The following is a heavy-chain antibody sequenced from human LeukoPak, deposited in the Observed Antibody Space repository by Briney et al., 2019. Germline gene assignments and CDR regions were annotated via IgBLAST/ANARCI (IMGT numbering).Heavy chain of an antibody. Sequence: SETLSLTCTVSGGSISSYYWSWIRQPPGKGLEWIGYIYYSGSTNYNPSLKSRVTISVDTSKNQFSLKLSSVTAADTAVYYCARGLYYDFWSGYLSWGQGTLVTVSS. CDR1: GGSISSYY. J-gene: IGHJ4*02. CDR2: IYYSGST. V-gene: IGHV4-59*01. D-gene: IGHD3-3*01. CDR3: ARGLYYDFWSGYLS.